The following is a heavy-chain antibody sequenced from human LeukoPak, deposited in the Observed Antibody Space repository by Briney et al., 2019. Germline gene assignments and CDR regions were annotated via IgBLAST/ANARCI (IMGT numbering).Heavy chain of an antibody. CDR3: AREVADYGGYYYYHYMDV. CDR1: GGSISSGSYY. D-gene: IGHD4-23*01. Sequence: SQTLSLTCTVSGGSISSGSYYWSWIRQPAGKGLEWIGRIYTSGSTNYNPSLKSRVTISVDTSKNQFPLKLSSVTAADTAMYYCAREVADYGGYYYYHYMDVWGKGTTVTISS. J-gene: IGHJ6*03. V-gene: IGHV4-61*02. CDR2: IYTSGST.